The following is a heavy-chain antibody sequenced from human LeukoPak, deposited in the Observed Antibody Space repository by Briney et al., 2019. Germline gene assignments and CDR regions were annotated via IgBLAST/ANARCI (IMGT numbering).Heavy chain of an antibody. V-gene: IGHV3-11*01. CDR1: GFTFSDYY. Sequence: PGGSLRLSCAASGFTFSDYYMSWPRQAPGKGLEWVSYISSSGSTIYYADSVKGRFTISRDNAKNSLYLQMNSLRAEDTAVYYCARDMGREVYSSSPDYWGQGTLVTVSS. CDR2: ISSSGSTI. D-gene: IGHD6-13*01. J-gene: IGHJ4*02. CDR3: ARDMGREVYSSSPDY.